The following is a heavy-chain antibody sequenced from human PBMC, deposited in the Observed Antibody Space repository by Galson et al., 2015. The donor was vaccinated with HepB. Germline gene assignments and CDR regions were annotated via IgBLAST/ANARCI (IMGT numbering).Heavy chain of an antibody. D-gene: IGHD2-2*01. V-gene: IGHV1-18*04. J-gene: IGHJ4*02. CDR1: GYTFNNYG. CDR3: ARGFGKKYQARGYYFDY. CDR2: ISAYNDNA. Sequence: SVKVSCKASGYTFNNYGICWVRQAPGQGLEWMGWISAYNDNAKYAQKFQGRVTMNTDTSTTTAYMELRSLRSDDTAVYYCARGFGKKYQARGYYFDYWGQGTLVTVSS.